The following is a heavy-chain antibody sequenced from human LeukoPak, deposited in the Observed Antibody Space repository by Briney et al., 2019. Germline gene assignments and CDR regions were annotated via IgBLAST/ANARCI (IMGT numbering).Heavy chain of an antibody. CDR1: GFTFSSYA. V-gene: IGHV3-23*01. CDR2: ISGSGGST. CDR3: AKLDFQHSSGWYDY. Sequence: GGSLRLSCAASGFTFSSYAMSWVRQAPGKGLEWVSAISGSGGSTYYADSVKGWFTISRDNSKNTLYLQMNSLRAEDTAVYYCAKLDFQHSSGWYDYWGQGTPVTVSS. D-gene: IGHD6-19*01. J-gene: IGHJ4*02.